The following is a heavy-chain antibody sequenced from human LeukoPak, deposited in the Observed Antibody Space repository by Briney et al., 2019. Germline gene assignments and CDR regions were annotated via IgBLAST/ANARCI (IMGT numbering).Heavy chain of an antibody. CDR3: ATIVVPAAMPYYYYMDV. Sequence: SETLSLTCTVSGGSISSSSYYWGWIRQPPGKGLGWIGSIYYSGSTYYNPSLKSRVTISVDTSKNQFSLKLSSVTAADTAVYYCATIVVPAAMPYYYYMDVWGKGTTVTASS. CDR2: IYYSGST. CDR1: GGSISSSSYY. J-gene: IGHJ6*03. V-gene: IGHV4-39*01. D-gene: IGHD2-2*01.